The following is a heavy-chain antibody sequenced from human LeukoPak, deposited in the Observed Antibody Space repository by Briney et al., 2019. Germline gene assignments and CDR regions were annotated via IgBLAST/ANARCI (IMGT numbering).Heavy chain of an antibody. V-gene: IGHV1-2*06. J-gene: IGHJ4*02. CDR2: INPDSGDT. CDR1: GYTFTGYH. D-gene: IGHD2-2*01. CDR3: ARDYCSSTSCLFDY. Sequence: ASVKVSCKASGYTFTGYHMHWVRQAPGQGLEWMGRINPDSGDTNYAQKFQGRVTMTRDTSISTAYMELSRLRSDDTAVYYCARDYCSSTSCLFDYWGQGTLVTVSS.